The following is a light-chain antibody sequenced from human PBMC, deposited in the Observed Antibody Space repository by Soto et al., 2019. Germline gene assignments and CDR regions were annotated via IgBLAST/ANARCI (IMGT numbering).Light chain of an antibody. V-gene: IGLV1-40*01. J-gene: IGLJ2*01. Sequence: QSVLTQPPSVSGAPGQRVTISCTGSSSNIGAGYDVHWYQQLPGTAPKLLIDGNSNRPSGVPDRFSGSKSGTSASLAITGLQAEDEADSYCQSYDSSLSVVFGGGTKLTFL. CDR3: QSYDSSLSVV. CDR1: SSNIGAGYD. CDR2: GNS.